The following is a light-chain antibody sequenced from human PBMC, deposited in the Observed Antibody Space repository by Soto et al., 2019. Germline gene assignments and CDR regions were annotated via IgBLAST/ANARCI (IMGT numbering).Light chain of an antibody. J-gene: IGLJ3*02. Sequence: QLVLTQPPSASGSPGQSVAISCTGTSSDVGGYNYVSWYQQHPGKVPKLIIYEVTKRPSGVPDRFSGSKSGNTASLTVSGLQADDEADYYCSSHAGINNVVFGGGTKVTVL. CDR1: SSDVGGYNY. V-gene: IGLV2-8*01. CDR2: EVT. CDR3: SSHAGINNVV.